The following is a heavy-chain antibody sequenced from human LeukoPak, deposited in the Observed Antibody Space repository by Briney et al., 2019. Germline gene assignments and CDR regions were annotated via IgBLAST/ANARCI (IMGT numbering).Heavy chain of an antibody. CDR1: GGSISSGSYY. V-gene: IGHV4-61*02. D-gene: IGHD3-10*01. CDR2: IYTTGST. CDR3: ARVPYYQRPGPFDI. J-gene: IGHJ3*02. Sequence: PSETLSLTCTVSGGSISSGSYYWSWIRQPAGKGLEWIGRIYTTGSTYYNPSLKSRVTISVDTSKNQFSLKLSSVTAADTAVYYCARVPYYQRPGPFDIWGQGTMVTVSS.